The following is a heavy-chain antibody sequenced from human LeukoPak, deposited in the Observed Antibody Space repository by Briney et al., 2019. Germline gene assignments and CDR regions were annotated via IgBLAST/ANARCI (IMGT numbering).Heavy chain of an antibody. V-gene: IGHV4-34*01. D-gene: IGHD1-7*01. Sequence: SETLSLTCAVYGGSFSGYYWSWLRQPPGKGLEWIGEINHSGSTNYNPSLKSRVTISVDTSKNQFSLKLSSVTAADTAVYYCATRITGTTGGFDYWGQGTLVTVSS. CDR3: ATRITGTTGGFDY. J-gene: IGHJ4*02. CDR2: INHSGST. CDR1: GGSFSGYY.